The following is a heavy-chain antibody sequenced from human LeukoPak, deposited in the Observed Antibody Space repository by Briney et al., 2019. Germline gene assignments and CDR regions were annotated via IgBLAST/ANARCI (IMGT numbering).Heavy chain of an antibody. CDR3: ARDDDPRASSSWYWPDYYFDX. CDR1: GYTFTSYA. D-gene: IGHD6-13*01. J-gene: IGHJ4*02. V-gene: IGHV7-4-1*02. CDR2: INTNTGNP. Sequence: ASVKVSCKASGYTFTSYAMNWVRQAPGQGLEWMGWINTNTGNPTYAQGFTGRFVFSLDTSVSTAYLQISSLKAEDTAVYYCARDDDPRASSSWYWPDYYFDXXXQGXLXTVXS.